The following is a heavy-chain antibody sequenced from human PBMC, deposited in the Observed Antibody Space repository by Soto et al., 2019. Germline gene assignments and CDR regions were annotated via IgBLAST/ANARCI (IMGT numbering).Heavy chain of an antibody. D-gene: IGHD1-26*01. CDR1: GFTFSTYW. CDR2: IKQDGTEK. Sequence: AGGSLRLSCAASGFTFSTYWMSWVRRTPGKGLEWVANIKQDGTEKYYVDSVRGRLTVSRDNAKSSLYLQMNSLRVEDTAVYYCTTSPHRDSERVFVWGQGTTVTVSS. V-gene: IGHV3-7*01. J-gene: IGHJ6*02. CDR3: TTSPHRDSERVFV.